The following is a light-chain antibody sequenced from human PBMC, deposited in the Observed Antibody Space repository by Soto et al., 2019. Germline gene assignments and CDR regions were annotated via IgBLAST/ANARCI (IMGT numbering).Light chain of an antibody. V-gene: IGLV2-14*01. CDR3: TSSTSDSLYV. Sequence: QSALTQPASVSGSPGQSITISCTGTSSDVGGSKYVSWYQQYPGKVPKLLINKVSNRPSGVSNRFSGSKSGNTASLTISGLLAEDEADYFCTSSTSDSLYVFGTRTKLTVL. J-gene: IGLJ1*01. CDR2: KVS. CDR1: SSDVGGSKY.